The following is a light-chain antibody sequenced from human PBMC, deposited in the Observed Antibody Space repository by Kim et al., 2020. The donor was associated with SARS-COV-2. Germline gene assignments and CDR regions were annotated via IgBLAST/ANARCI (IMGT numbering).Light chain of an antibody. CDR2: GAS. CDR3: QQYGSSPPT. Sequence: SPGERATPSCRASQSVSSSYLAWYQQKPGQAPRLLIYGASSRATGIPARFSGSGSGTDFTLTISRLEPEDFAVYYCQQYGSSPPTFGQGTKVDIK. CDR1: QSVSSSY. V-gene: IGKV3-20*01. J-gene: IGKJ1*01.